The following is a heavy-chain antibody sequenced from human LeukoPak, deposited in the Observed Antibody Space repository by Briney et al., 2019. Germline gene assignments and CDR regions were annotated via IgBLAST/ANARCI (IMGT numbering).Heavy chain of an antibody. D-gene: IGHD2-2*01. V-gene: IGHV4-39*01. CDR2: IYYSGST. Sequence: SETLSLTCTVSGGSISSYYWGWIRQPPGKGLEWIGSIYYSGSTYYNPSLKSRVTISVDTSKNQFSLKLSSVTAADTAVYYCARTLSGRVVVPAANAFDIWGQGTMVTVSS. CDR1: GGSISSYY. J-gene: IGHJ3*02. CDR3: ARTLSGRVVVPAANAFDI.